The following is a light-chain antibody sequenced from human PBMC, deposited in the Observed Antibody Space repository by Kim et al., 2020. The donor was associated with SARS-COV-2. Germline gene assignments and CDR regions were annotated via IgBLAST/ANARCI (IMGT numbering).Light chain of an antibody. CDR2: YDS. CDR1: NIGSKS. Sequence: APGKTARITWGGNNIGSKSVLWYQQEPGQAPVLVIYYDSDRPSGIPERFSGSNSGNTATLTISRVEAGDEADYYCQVWDSSSDHPVFGGGTQLTVL. CDR3: QVWDSSSDHPV. J-gene: IGLJ3*02. V-gene: IGLV3-21*04.